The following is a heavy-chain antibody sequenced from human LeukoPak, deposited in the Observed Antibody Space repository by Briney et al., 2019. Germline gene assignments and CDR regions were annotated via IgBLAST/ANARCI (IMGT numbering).Heavy chain of an antibody. J-gene: IGHJ4*02. D-gene: IGHD3-3*01. V-gene: IGHV3-23*01. Sequence: GGSLRLSCAASGFAFSAHGMSWVRQAPGEGLEWVSSITGSTRTTYYADSVKGRFTISRDNSKNTLYLLMNTLRAEDTALYYCAKRVIDHYDFWSGLSFDYWGQGTLVTVSS. CDR3: AKRVIDHYDFWSGLSFDY. CDR1: GFAFSAHG. CDR2: ITGSTRTT.